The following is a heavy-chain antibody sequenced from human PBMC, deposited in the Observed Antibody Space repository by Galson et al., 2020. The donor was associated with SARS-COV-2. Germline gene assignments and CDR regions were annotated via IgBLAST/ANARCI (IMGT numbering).Heavy chain of an antibody. V-gene: IGHV3-11*01. J-gene: IGHJ4*02. CDR1: GFTFRDYS. CDR2: ISTSGTTI. D-gene: IGHD1-20*01. CDR3: AREVRVITDLFDY. Sequence: GESLKISCSSSGFTFRDYSMSWIRQAPGKGLEWISYISTSGTTISYADPVKGRFTISRDNAQRSLYLQMNSLRAEDTAVYYCAREVRVITDLFDYWGQGTLVTVSS.